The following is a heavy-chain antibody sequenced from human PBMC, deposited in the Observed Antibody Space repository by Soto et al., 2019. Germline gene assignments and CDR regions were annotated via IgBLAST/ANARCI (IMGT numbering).Heavy chain of an antibody. D-gene: IGHD3-3*01. J-gene: IGHJ4*02. V-gene: IGHV3-30*18. CDR3: AKAIFGVVTPAFDY. CDR1: GFTFSSYG. CDR2: ISYDGSNK. Sequence: GGSLRLSCAASGFTFSSYGMHWVRQAPGKGLEWVALISYDGSNKYYADSVKGRFTISRDNSKNTLYLQMNSLRAEDTAVYYCAKAIFGVVTPAFDYWGQGTLVTVSS.